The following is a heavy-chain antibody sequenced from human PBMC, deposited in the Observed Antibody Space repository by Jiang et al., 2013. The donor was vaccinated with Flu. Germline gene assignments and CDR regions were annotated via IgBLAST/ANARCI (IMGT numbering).Heavy chain of an antibody. Sequence: KPGYLGKGLLQGFWRLLHQLCYQLGATGPGQGLEWMGGNIPIFGTTEYAQQFQGRVRIDADKSTSTAYMELSGLRSEDTAVYYCARDLSGYNYASGLVYWGQGTLVTVSS. CDR2: NIPIFGTT. CDR3: ARDLSGYNYASGLVY. CDR1: RLLHQLC. D-gene: IGHD5-18*01. V-gene: IGHV1-69*06. J-gene: IGHJ4*02.